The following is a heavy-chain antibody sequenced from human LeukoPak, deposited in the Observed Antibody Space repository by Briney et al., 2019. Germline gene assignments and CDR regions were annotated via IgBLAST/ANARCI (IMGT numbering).Heavy chain of an antibody. J-gene: IGHJ4*02. CDR1: GYTLTELS. CDR2: FDPEDGET. V-gene: IGHV1-24*01. CDR3: ATNPYYYDSSGYYT. D-gene: IGHD3-22*01. Sequence: EASVKVSCKVSGYTLTELSMHWVRQAPGKGLEWMGGFDPEDGETIYAQKFQGRVTMTEDTSTDTAYMELSSLRSEDTAVYYCATNPYYYDSSGYYTWGQGTLVTVSS.